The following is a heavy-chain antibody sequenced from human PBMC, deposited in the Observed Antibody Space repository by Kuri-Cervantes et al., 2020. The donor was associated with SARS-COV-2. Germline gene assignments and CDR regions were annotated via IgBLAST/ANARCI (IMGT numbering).Heavy chain of an antibody. CDR1: GFTFTNSA. V-gene: IGHV1-58*01. D-gene: IGHD6-19*01. CDR3: ARGMIAVAGRTYYFDY. CDR2: IVVGSGNT. Sequence: SVKVSCKASGFTFTNSAVQWLRQARGQRLEWIGWIVVGSGNTDYVQKFRQRAILTRDMSTSTAYMELSSLRSDDTAVYYFARGMIAVAGRTYYFDYWGQGTLVTVSS. J-gene: IGHJ4*02.